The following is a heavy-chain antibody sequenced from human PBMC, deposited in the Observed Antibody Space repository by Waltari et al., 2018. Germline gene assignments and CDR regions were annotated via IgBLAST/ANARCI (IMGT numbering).Heavy chain of an antibody. J-gene: IGHJ4*02. CDR3: APLPGGSGQTFDY. CDR1: GYTFMDYF. Sequence: EVELVQSGAEVKKPGATVKISCKASGYTFMDYFMHWVQQAPGKGLAWMGRIDPEDGETVYSEKFQGRVTITADTSTDTAYMELSSLTSGDTAVYYCAPLPGGSGQTFDYWGQGTLVTVS. D-gene: IGHD3-10*01. CDR2: IDPEDGET. V-gene: IGHV1-69-2*01.